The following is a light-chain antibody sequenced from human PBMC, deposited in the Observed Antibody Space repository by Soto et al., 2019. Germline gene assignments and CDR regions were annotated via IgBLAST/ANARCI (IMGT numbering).Light chain of an antibody. J-gene: IGLJ1*01. CDR2: EVS. CDR1: SSDIGSYNL. V-gene: IGLV2-23*02. CDR3: CSYAGSNTPYV. Sequence: QSVLTQPASVSGSPGQSITISCTGTSSDIGSYNLVSWYQQHPGKAPKLMIYEVSKRPSGVSNRFSGSKSGNTASLTISGLQAGDEADYYCCSYAGSNTPYVFGTGTKVTVL.